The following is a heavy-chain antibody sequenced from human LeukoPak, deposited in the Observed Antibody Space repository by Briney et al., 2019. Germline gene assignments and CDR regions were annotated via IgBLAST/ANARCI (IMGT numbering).Heavy chain of an antibody. J-gene: IGHJ6*03. Sequence: SETLSLTCTVSGGSISSSTFYWGWIRQPPGKGLEWIGSLYYSGSTYYNPSLKSRVTISVDTSKNQFSLKLSSVTAADTAVYYCARLRDYGRYYYYYYYMDVWGKGTTVTVSS. D-gene: IGHD4/OR15-4a*01. V-gene: IGHV4-39*07. CDR1: GGSISSSTFY. CDR2: LYYSGST. CDR3: ARLRDYGRYYYYYYYMDV.